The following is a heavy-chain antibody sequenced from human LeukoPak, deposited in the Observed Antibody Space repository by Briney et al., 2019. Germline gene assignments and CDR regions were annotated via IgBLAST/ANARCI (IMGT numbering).Heavy chain of an antibody. J-gene: IGHJ4*02. CDR1: GGSITSYH. V-gene: IGHV4-59*01. Sequence: SETLSLTCTVSGGSITSYHYSWIRQPPGKGLEWIGYIYYGGSTNYNPSLKSRVTISVDTSKNQFSLKLSSVTAADTAVYYCARGGSGTYYHYWGQGTLVTVSS. D-gene: IGHD1-26*01. CDR2: IYYGGST. CDR3: ARGGSGTYYHY.